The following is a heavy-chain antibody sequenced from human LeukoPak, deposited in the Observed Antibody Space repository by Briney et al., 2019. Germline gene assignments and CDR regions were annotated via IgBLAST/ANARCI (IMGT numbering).Heavy chain of an antibody. Sequence: GGSQRLSCVASGLTFRNYAIHWVRQAPGKGLEWVALISYDGRKIYYVDSVKGRFTISRDDSENTLYLQMNSLTAEDTAIYYCARDAYGMDVWGQGTTVTVSS. CDR1: GLTFRNYA. D-gene: IGHD2-21*01. CDR2: ISYDGRKI. J-gene: IGHJ6*02. V-gene: IGHV3-30*04. CDR3: ARDAYGMDV.